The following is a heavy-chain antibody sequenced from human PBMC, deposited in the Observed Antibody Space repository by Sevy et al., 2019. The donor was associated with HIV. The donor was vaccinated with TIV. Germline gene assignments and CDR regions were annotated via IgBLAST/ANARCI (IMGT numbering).Heavy chain of an antibody. CDR2: ISAYTGDT. CDR3: ASGPRYYVAQLDY. D-gene: IGHD3-3*01. Sequence: ASVKVSCKTSGYSFNMYGISWVRQAPGQGLEWMGWISAYTGDTDYRQMFRGRVTMTTDASTNTAYMELRRLTSDDTAVYYCASGPRYYVAQLDYWGQGTLVTVSS. V-gene: IGHV1-18*01. CDR1: GYSFNMYG. J-gene: IGHJ4*02.